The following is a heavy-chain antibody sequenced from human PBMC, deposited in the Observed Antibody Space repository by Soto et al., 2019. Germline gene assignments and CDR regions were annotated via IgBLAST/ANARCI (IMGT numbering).Heavy chain of an antibody. CDR2: INPNSGGT. Sequence: ASVKVSCKASGYTFTDYYIHWVRQAPGQGLEWMGWINPNSGGTNYAQKFQGRVTLTRDTSISTAYMELSRLRSDDTAVYYCARARTNWNLGIDYSGQGTLVTVSS. D-gene: IGHD1-7*01. J-gene: IGHJ4*02. CDR1: GYTFTDYY. V-gene: IGHV1-2*02. CDR3: ARARTNWNLGIDY.